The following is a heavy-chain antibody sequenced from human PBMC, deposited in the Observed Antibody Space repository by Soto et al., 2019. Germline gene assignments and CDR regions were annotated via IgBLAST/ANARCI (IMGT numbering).Heavy chain of an antibody. CDR1: GVTFSGSA. Sequence: GGSLRLSCAASGVTFSGSAMHWVRQASGKGLEWVGRIRSKANSYATAYAASVKGRFTISRDDSKNTAYLQMNSLKTEDTAVYYCTRLMGYSYGRDYWGQGTLVTVSS. V-gene: IGHV3-73*01. J-gene: IGHJ4*02. D-gene: IGHD5-18*01. CDR3: TRLMGYSYGRDY. CDR2: IRSKANSYAT.